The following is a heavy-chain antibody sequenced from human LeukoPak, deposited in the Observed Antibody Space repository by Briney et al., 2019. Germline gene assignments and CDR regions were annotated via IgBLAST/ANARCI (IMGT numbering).Heavy chain of an antibody. CDR3: ARADRLHGGPYLIGP. J-gene: IGHJ5*02. Sequence: GASVKVSCKTSGYSFTDYYMHWVRQAPGQGLEWMGWINPNSGGTSPAQKFQGRVTMTRDTSITTVYMEVRWLTSDDTAIYYCARADRLHGGPYLIGPWGLGTLVTVSS. V-gene: IGHV1-2*02. CDR2: INPNSGGT. CDR1: GYSFTDYY. D-gene: IGHD2-21*01.